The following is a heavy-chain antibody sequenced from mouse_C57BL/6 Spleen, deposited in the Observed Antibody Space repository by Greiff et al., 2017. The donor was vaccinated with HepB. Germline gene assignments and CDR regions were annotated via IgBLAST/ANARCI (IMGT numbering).Heavy chain of an antibody. CDR2: ISSGGSYT. J-gene: IGHJ1*03. V-gene: IGHV5-6*02. D-gene: IGHD2-9*01. Sequence: EVKLVESGGDLVKPGGSLKLSCAASGFTFSSYGMSWVRQTPDKRLEWVATISSGGSYTYYPDSVKGRFTISRDNAKNTLYLQMSSLKSEDTAMYYCARRSPTMVTTGYFDVWGTGTTVTVSS. CDR1: GFTFSSYG. CDR3: ARRSPTMVTTGYFDV.